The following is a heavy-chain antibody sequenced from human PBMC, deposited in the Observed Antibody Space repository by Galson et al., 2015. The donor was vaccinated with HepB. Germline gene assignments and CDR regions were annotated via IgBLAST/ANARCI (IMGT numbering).Heavy chain of an antibody. D-gene: IGHD3-3*01. Sequence: SLRLSCAASGFTFSSNAMTWVRLAPGKGLEWVSAFSGSGGSTYYADSVKGRFSISRDNSRNTLSLQMNSLRAEDTALYYCAKAFNYDFWSAYLDYWGQGTLVTVSS. CDR3: AKAFNYDFWSAYLDY. CDR1: GFTFSSNA. V-gene: IGHV3-23*01. CDR2: FSGSGGST. J-gene: IGHJ4*02.